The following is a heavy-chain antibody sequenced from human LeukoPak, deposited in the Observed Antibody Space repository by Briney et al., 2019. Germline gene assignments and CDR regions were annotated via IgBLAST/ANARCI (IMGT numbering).Heavy chain of an antibody. CDR3: ARDGSFTSGSYFDS. CDR1: GFTFSSYE. D-gene: IGHD6-19*01. J-gene: IGHJ4*02. CDR2: ISSSGDTV. Sequence: GGSLRLSCVASGFTFSSYEMNWVRKAPGKGPEWVSYISSSGDTVFYGYSLKGRFTISRDNARNSVYLQMNNLRVEDTAVYYCARDGSFTSGSYFDSWGQGTLATVSS. V-gene: IGHV3-48*03.